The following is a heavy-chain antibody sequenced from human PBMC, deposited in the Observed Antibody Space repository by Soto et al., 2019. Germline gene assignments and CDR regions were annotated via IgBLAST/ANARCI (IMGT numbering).Heavy chain of an antibody. CDR3: ARHGSGLPAMVTNRWYFDL. CDR1: GGSISSSSYY. Sequence: QLQLQESGPGLVKPSETLSLTCTVSGGSISSSSYYWGWIRQPPGKGLEWIGSIYYSGSTYYNPSLKSRVTIAVDTSKNQFSLKLSSVTAADTAVYYCARHGSGLPAMVTNRWYFDLWGRGTLVTVSS. V-gene: IGHV4-39*01. J-gene: IGHJ2*01. D-gene: IGHD5-18*01. CDR2: IYYSGST.